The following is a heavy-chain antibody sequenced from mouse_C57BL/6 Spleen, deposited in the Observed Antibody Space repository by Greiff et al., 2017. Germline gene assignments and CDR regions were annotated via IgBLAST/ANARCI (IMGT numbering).Heavy chain of an antibody. CDR1: GYTFTSYW. CDR2: IYPGSGST. V-gene: IGHV1-55*01. J-gene: IGHJ1*03. Sequence: QVQLQQPGAELVKPGASVKMSCKASGYTFTSYWITWVKQRPGQGLEWIGDIYPGSGSTNYNEKFKSKATLTVDTSSSTAYMQLSSLTSEDSAVYYCAREGPEGGYWYFDVWGTGTTVTVSS. D-gene: IGHD3-3*01. CDR3: AREGPEGGYWYFDV.